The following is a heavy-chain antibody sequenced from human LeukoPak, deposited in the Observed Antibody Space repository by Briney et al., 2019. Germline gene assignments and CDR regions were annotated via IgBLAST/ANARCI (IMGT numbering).Heavy chain of an antibody. CDR1: GGSISTYY. Sequence: SETLSLTCTVSGGSISTYYWSWIRQSPGKGLEWIGSIYYNGSTNYNPSLKSRVTISVDTSKNQFSLELSSVTAADTAVYYCAVNLTRHTFDIWGQGTMVTVSS. CDR3: AVNLTRHTFDI. J-gene: IGHJ3*02. V-gene: IGHV4-59*08. CDR2: IYYNGST. D-gene: IGHD1-1*01.